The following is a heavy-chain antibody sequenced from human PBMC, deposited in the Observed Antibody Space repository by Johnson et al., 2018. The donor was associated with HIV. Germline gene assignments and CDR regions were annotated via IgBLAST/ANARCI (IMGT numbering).Heavy chain of an antibody. V-gene: IGHV3-15*01. CDR3: TTPGYDTGDAFDI. D-gene: IGHD3-9*01. CDR1: GFTFDDYG. CDR2: IKSKTDGGTT. J-gene: IGHJ3*02. Sequence: VQLVESGGGLVKPGGSLRLSCAASGFTFDDYGMSWVRQAPGKGLEWVGRIKSKTDGGTTDYAAPVQCRFTISRDDSKNTLYLQMNSLKTEDNAVYYCTTPGYDTGDAFDIWGQGTMVTVSS.